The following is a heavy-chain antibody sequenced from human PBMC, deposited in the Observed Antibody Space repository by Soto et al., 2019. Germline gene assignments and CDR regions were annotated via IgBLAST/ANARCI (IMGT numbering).Heavy chain of an antibody. D-gene: IGHD3-3*01. CDR1: GYTFTGYY. V-gene: IGHV1-2*02. Sequence: ASVKVSCKASGYTFTGYYMHWVRQAPGQGLEWIGWINPNSGGTNYGQKFQGRVPMTRDTSISTAYMELSRLRSDDTAVYYCARGPFWSGYTFDYWGQGTLVTVSS. J-gene: IGHJ4*02. CDR3: ARGPFWSGYTFDY. CDR2: INPNSGGT.